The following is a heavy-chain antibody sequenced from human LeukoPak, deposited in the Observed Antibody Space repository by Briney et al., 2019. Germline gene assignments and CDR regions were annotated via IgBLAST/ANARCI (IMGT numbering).Heavy chain of an antibody. CDR2: VNPNSGGT. V-gene: IGHV1-2*02. CDR3: ARGCQYQLLIFLYYYMDV. CDR1: GYTFTGYY. D-gene: IGHD2-2*01. Sequence: ASVKVSCKASGYTFTGYYLHWVRQAPGQGLEWMGCVNPNSGGTNYAQKFQGRVTMTRDTSISTAYMELSRLRSDDTAVYYCARGCQYQLLIFLYYYMDVWGKGATVTISS. J-gene: IGHJ6*03.